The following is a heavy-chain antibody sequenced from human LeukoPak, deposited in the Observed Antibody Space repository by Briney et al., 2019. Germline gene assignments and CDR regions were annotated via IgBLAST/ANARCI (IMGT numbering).Heavy chain of an antibody. CDR3: AKDKGVAGHDY. D-gene: IGHD3-3*01. Sequence: GGSLRLSCAASGYTLSSYAMSWVRQGPGKGLEWVSAISVSGNTYHADSVKGRFTISRDSSKSTLYLQMNSLRAEDTAVYYCAKDKGVAGHDYWGQGTLVTVSS. J-gene: IGHJ4*02. V-gene: IGHV3-23*01. CDR2: ISVSGNT. CDR1: GYTLSSYA.